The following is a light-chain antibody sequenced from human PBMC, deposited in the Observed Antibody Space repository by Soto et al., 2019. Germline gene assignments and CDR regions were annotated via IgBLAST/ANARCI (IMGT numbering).Light chain of an antibody. CDR3: QQYNSSPWT. CDR1: QSINIW. J-gene: IGKJ1*01. V-gene: IGKV1-5*01. Sequence: DIQMTQSPSTLSASVGDRVTITCRASQSINIWLAWYQQKPGKAPNLLIYDASNLESGVPSRFSGSGSGTEFTLTISSLQPDDSASYHCQQYNSSPWTFGQGTKVDNK. CDR2: DAS.